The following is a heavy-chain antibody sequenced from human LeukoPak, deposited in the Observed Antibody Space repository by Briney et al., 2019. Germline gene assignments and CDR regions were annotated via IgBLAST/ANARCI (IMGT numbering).Heavy chain of an antibody. CDR3: ARAGYSYGPRGFDY. CDR2: IYSGGST. D-gene: IGHD5-18*01. CDR1: GFTVSSNY. V-gene: IGHV3-53*01. Sequence: PGGSLRLSCAASGFTVSSNYMSWVRQAPGKGLEWVSVIYSGGSTYYADSVKGRFTISRDSAKNSLYLQMNSLRDEDTAVYYCARAGYSYGPRGFDYWGQGTLVTVSS. J-gene: IGHJ4*02.